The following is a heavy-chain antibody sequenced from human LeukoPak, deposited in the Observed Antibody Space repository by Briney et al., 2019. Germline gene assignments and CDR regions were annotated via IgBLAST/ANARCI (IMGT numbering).Heavy chain of an antibody. CDR3: ARDLHCSSTSCYRGYYYYYYMDV. Sequence: PSETLSLTCTVSGGSISSYYWSWIRQAAGKGLEWIGRMYTSGSTNYNPSLKSRVTMSVDTSKNQFSLKLSSVTAADTAVYYCARDLHCSSTSCYRGYYYYYYMDVWGKGTTVTVSS. D-gene: IGHD2-2*02. J-gene: IGHJ6*03. CDR2: MYTSGST. CDR1: GGSISSYY. V-gene: IGHV4-4*07.